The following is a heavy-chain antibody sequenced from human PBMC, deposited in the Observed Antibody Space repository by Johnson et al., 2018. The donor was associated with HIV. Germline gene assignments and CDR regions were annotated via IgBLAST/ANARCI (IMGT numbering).Heavy chain of an antibody. CDR3: ARDSQIYGEAGVSFDI. V-gene: IGHV3-11*04. Sequence: QVQLVESGGDLVKPGGSLRLSCAASGFTFNDYYMNWMRQAQGKGLEWVSHTSSSGATTYYADSVKGRFNSSRDNAKTALSQQMNSRRVEDTAVYYGARDSQIYGEAGVSFDIWCQGTMVTVSS. CDR1: GFTFNDYY. J-gene: IGHJ3*02. CDR2: TSSSGATT. D-gene: IGHD2/OR15-2a*01.